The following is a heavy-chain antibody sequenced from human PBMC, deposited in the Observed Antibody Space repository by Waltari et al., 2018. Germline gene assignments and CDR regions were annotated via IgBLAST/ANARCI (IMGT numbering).Heavy chain of an antibody. J-gene: IGHJ4*02. D-gene: IGHD3-10*01. CDR1: GPSFSDRH. Sequence: EVQLEESGGGLVQPGGSLRLSCAVSGPSFSDRHMNWVRQSPGKGLEWIGRIRHRGDSHRTELAASFKGRFIISRDDSRNSVYLQMNSLETEDTAIYYCVQEIFYLLEFWGQGTLVTVSS. CDR3: VQEIFYLLEF. CDR2: IRHRGDSHRT. V-gene: IGHV3-72*01.